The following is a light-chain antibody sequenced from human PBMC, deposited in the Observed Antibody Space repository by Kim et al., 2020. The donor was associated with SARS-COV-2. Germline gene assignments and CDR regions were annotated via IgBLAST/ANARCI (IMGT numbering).Light chain of an antibody. CDR2: DAS. Sequence: DIQMTQSPSTLSASVGDRVTITCRASQSINIWLAWYQQKPGKAPNLLIHDASNLESGVPSRFSGGGSGTEFTLTISSLQPDDFATYYCQEYKSNSWTFGQETKVDIK. J-gene: IGKJ1*01. CDR1: QSINIW. CDR3: QEYKSNSWT. V-gene: IGKV1-5*01.